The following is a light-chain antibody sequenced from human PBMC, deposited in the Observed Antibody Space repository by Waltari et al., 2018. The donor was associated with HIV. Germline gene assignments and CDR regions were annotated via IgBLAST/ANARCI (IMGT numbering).Light chain of an antibody. V-gene: IGKV3-11*01. CDR1: QSVSSY. CDR3: QHRNHWPPEYT. J-gene: IGKJ2*01. Sequence: EIVLTQSPATLSLSPGERATIPCRASQSVSSYLAWYQQKPGQSPRLLIYDASNRATGIPARFSGSGSGTDFTLTISSLEPEDFAVYYCQHRNHWPPEYTFGQGTKLEIK. CDR2: DAS.